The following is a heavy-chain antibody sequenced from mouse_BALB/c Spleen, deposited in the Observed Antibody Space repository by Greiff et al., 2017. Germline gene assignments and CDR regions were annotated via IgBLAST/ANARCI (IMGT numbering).Heavy chain of an antibody. CDR2: ISSGGSYT. J-gene: IGHJ2*01. Sequence: EVKVVESGGGLVKPGGSLKLSCAASGFTFSSYAMSWVRQTPEKRLEWVATISSGGSYTYYPDSVKGRFTISRDNAKNTLYLQMSSLRSEDTAMYYCARQRGNWGQGTTLTVSS. CDR1: GFTFSSYA. V-gene: IGHV5-9-3*01. CDR3: ARQRGN.